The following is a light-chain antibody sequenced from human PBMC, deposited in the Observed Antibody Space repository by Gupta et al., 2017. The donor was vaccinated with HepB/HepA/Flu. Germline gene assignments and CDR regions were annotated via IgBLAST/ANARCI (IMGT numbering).Light chain of an antibody. V-gene: IGLV3-1*01. J-gene: IGLJ2*01. CDR1: KLGDKY. CDR3: QAWDSRTVV. Sequence: SYELTQPPSVSVSPGQTASITCSGDKLGDKYACWYQQKPGQSPVLVIYQDSKRPSGIPERFSGSNSGNTATLKISGTQAMDESDYYCQAWDSRTVVFGGGTKLTVL. CDR2: QDS.